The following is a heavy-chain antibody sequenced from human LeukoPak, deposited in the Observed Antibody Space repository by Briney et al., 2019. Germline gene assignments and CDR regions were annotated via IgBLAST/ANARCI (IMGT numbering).Heavy chain of an antibody. V-gene: IGHV4-61*02. Sequence: SETLSLTCSVSGASINSDSDYWSWVRQPAGKGLQWIGRIFVSGTANYNPSLKGRVTLSVDTSRNQFSLNLTSVTAAGTAVYYCATLSYSGTFDSWGLGTMVTVSS. CDR2: IFVSGTA. J-gene: IGHJ4*02. CDR3: ATLSYSGTFDS. D-gene: IGHD1-26*01. CDR1: GASINSDSDY.